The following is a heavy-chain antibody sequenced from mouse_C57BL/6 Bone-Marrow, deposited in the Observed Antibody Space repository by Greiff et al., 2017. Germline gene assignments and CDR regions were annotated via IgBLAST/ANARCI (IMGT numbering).Heavy chain of an antibody. J-gene: IGHJ2*02. D-gene: IGHD3-3*01. Sequence: EVQLVESGGGLVKPGGSLKLSCAASGFTFSDYGMHWVRQAPEKGLEWVAYISSGSSTIYYADKVKGRFTISRDNAKNTLFLQMTSLRSEDTAMYYCARPANAVSIDYWGPGTSLTVSS. V-gene: IGHV5-17*01. CDR1: GFTFSDYG. CDR3: ARPANAVSIDY. CDR2: ISSGSSTI.